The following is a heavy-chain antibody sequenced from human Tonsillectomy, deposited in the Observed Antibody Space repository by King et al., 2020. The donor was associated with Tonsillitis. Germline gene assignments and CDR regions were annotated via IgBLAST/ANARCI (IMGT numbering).Heavy chain of an antibody. D-gene: IGHD2-15*01. V-gene: IGHV1-69*01. CDR1: GGTFSSYD. Sequence: VQLVESGAEVKKPGSSVKVSCKASGGTFSSYDITWVRQAPGQGLEWMGGIIPIFGTSNYAQKLQGRITITADESTSTAYMELSSLRSEDTAVYYCARGGGSPHSGLAVWGQGTTVIVSS. CDR2: IIPIFGTS. CDR3: ARGGGSPHSGLAV. J-gene: IGHJ6*02.